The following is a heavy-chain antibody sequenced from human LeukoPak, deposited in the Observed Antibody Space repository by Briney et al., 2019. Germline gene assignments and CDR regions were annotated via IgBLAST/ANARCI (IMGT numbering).Heavy chain of an antibody. CDR1: GFTLSSYW. CDR2: ITTEGTFT. CDR3: AKDFVIVETPGDDFDH. V-gene: IGHV3-74*01. J-gene: IGHJ4*02. D-gene: IGHD4-23*01. Sequence: GGSLRLSCVASGFTLSSYWMHWVPQTPGKGLVWVSRITTEGTFTTYADSVKGRFTISRDNAKNTLYLQMNSLRAEDTAVYYCAKDFVIVETPGDDFDHWGQGTLVTVSS.